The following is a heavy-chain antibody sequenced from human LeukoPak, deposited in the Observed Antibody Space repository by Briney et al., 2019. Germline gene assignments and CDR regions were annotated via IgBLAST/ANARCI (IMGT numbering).Heavy chain of an antibody. D-gene: IGHD3-22*01. CDR3: ARGHTTYYYDSSGYYPDY. CDR2: ISYDGSNK. Sequence: GGSLRLSCAASGFTFSSYAMHWVRQAPGKGLEWVAVISYDGSNKYYADSVKGRFTISRDNSKNTVYLQMNSLRAEDTAVYYCARGHTTYYYDSSGYYPDYWGQGTLVTVSS. J-gene: IGHJ4*02. CDR1: GFTFSSYA. V-gene: IGHV3-30-3*01.